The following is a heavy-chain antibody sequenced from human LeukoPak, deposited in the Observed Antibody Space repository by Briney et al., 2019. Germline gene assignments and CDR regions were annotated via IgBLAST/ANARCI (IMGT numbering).Heavy chain of an antibody. Sequence: KPGGSLRLSCAASGFTFTNYAMSWIRQAPGKGLEWVSYISSSSSYTNYADSVKGRFTISRDSAKNSLYLQMNSLRAEDTAVYYCARDRWERKYYFDYWGQGTLVTVSS. D-gene: IGHD1-26*01. CDR1: GFTFTNYA. V-gene: IGHV3-11*05. J-gene: IGHJ4*02. CDR2: ISSSSSYT. CDR3: ARDRWERKYYFDY.